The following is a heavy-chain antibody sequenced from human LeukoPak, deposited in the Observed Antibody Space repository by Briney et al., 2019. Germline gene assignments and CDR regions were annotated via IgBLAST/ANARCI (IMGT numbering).Heavy chain of an antibody. J-gene: IGHJ4*02. Sequence: GGSLRLSYAASGFTFDDYAMHWVRQAPGKGLEWVSGISWNSGSIGYADSVKGRFTISRDNAKNSLYLQMNSLRAEDTAVYYCAKDLGPYCSSTSCYETIDYWGQGTLVTVSS. D-gene: IGHD2-2*01. CDR3: AKDLGPYCSSTSCYETIDY. V-gene: IGHV3-9*01. CDR1: GFTFDDYA. CDR2: ISWNSGSI.